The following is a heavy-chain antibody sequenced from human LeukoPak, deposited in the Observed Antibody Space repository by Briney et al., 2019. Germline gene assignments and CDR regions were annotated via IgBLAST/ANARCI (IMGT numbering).Heavy chain of an antibody. CDR1: GVTFRSYW. V-gene: IGHV3-74*01. Sequence: GGSLRLSCAASGVTFRSYWMHWVRQVPGKGPVWVSRISGDGSSTAYADSVKGRFTISRDNAKNTLSLQMNSLRAEDTAVYYCAREGLYCSNGVCFRAAFDSWGQGTLVTVSS. CDR2: ISGDGSST. CDR3: AREGLYCSNGVCFRAAFDS. D-gene: IGHD2-8*01. J-gene: IGHJ4*02.